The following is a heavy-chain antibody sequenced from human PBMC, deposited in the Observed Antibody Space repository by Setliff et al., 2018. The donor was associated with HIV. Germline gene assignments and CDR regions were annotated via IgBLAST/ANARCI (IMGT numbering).Heavy chain of an antibody. Sequence: GGSLRLSCAASGFTFSSYGMHWVRQAPGKGLEWVAVIWYDGSNKYYADSVKGRFTISRDNSKNTLYLQMNSLRAEDTAVYYCAKDRAWELLRGYSFDYWGQGTLVTVSS. D-gene: IGHD1-26*01. CDR2: IWYDGSNK. J-gene: IGHJ4*02. V-gene: IGHV3-30*02. CDR3: AKDRAWELLRGYSFDY. CDR1: GFTFSSYG.